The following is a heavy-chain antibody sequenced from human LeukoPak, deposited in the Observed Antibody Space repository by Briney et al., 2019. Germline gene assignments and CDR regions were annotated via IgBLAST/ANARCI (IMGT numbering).Heavy chain of an antibody. Sequence: GGSLRLSCAASGFTFSSAWMAWVRQAPGKRLEWVGRIKSKSDGGTTEYAAPVKGRFTISTDASKNTLYLQMNSLGTEDTAVYYCTTYYCSGGRCYHFDYWGQGSLVTVSP. D-gene: IGHD2-15*01. J-gene: IGHJ4*02. CDR2: IKSKSDGGTT. CDR3: TTYYCSGGRCYHFDY. CDR1: GFTFSSAW. V-gene: IGHV3-15*01.